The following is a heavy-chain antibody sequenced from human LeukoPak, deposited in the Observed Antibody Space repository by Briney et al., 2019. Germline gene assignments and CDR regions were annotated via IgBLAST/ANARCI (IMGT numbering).Heavy chain of an antibody. CDR3: ARGRGLRFLEGYMDV. CDR2: ISAYNGNT. J-gene: IGHJ6*03. D-gene: IGHD3-3*01. Sequence: ASVKVSRKASGYTFSSYGISWVRQAPGQGLEWMGWISAYNGNTNYAQKLQGRVTMTTDTSTSTAYMELRSLRSDDTAVYYCARGRGLRFLEGYMDVWGKGTTVTVSS. CDR1: GYTFSSYG. V-gene: IGHV1-18*01.